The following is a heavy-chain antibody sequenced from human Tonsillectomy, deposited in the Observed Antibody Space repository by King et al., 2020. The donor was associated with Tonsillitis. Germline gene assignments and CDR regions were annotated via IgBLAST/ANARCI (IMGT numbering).Heavy chain of an antibody. Sequence: QLQESGPGLVKPSETLSLTCTVSGVSISSKTYYWCWILQPPGQGLQWIGTIFYSGVTYSNPSLMSRVTISVYTSKNQFSLELTSVTAADTAVYYCARQPYYMDVWGKGTTVTVSS. V-gene: IGHV4-39*01. CDR1: GVSISSKTYY. CDR3: ARQPYYMDV. CDR2: IFYSGVT. J-gene: IGHJ6*03.